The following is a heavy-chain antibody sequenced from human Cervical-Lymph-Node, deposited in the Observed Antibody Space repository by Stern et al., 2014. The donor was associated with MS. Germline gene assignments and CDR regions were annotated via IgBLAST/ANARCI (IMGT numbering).Heavy chain of an antibody. D-gene: IGHD4-17*01. CDR1: GFTLSLYG. V-gene: IGHV3-48*01. CDR2: ISSSSSTI. Sequence: EVQLVESGGRLVQPGGSLRLSCAASGFTLSLYGMNWVRQAPGKGLEWISYISSSSSTIYYADSVEGRFTISRDNAKNSLYLQMNGLRAEDTAVYYCARGYGYFDYWGQGTLVTVSS. J-gene: IGHJ4*02. CDR3: ARGYGYFDY.